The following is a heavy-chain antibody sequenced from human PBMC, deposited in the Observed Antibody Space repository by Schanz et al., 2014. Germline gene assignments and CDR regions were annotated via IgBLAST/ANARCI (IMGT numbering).Heavy chain of an antibody. CDR3: ARGGYSSGWYDRDIAHFDY. V-gene: IGHV1-18*01. D-gene: IGHD6-19*01. Sequence: QVQLVQSGAEVKKPGASVKVSCKTSGYTFSSYGITWVRQAPGQGLEWMGWISPYNGNTNYAPKVQGRVTVTTDPYTSTAYMELRSLRSDDTAVYYCARGGYSSGWYDRDIAHFDYWGQGTLVTVSS. CDR2: ISPYNGNT. CDR1: GYTFSSYG. J-gene: IGHJ4*02.